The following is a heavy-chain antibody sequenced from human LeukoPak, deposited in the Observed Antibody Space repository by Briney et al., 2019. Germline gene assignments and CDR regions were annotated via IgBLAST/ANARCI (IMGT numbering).Heavy chain of an antibody. CDR3: ARVTSSRYLLDY. J-gene: IGHJ4*02. V-gene: IGHV3-48*03. Sequence: PGGSLRLSCAASGFTFSSYEMNWVRQAPGKGMEWVSYISSSSNTIYNADSVKGRFTISRDNAKNSLYLQMNSLRAEDTAVYYCARVTSSRYLLDYWGQGTLVTVSS. CDR2: ISSSSNTI. CDR1: GFTFSSYE. D-gene: IGHD6-25*01.